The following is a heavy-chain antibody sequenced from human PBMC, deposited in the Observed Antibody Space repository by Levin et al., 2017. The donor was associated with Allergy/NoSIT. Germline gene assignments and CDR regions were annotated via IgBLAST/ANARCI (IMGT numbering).Heavy chain of an antibody. CDR2: INPNSGGT. CDR1: GYTFTGYY. J-gene: IGHJ4*02. CDR3: ARDNYSSSSFDY. V-gene: IGHV1-2*06. D-gene: IGHD6-6*01. Sequence: GESLKISCKASGYTFTGYYMHWVRQAPGQGLEWMGRINPNSGGTNYAQKFQGRVTMTRDTSISTAYMELSRLRSDDTAVYYCARDNYSSSSFDYWGQGTLVTVSS.